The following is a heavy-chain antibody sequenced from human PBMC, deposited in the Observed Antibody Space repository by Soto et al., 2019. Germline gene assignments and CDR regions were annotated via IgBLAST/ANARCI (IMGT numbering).Heavy chain of an antibody. V-gene: IGHV3-30-3*01. CDR3: EIVCISHPSYRQSGMDV. Sequence: PGGSLRLSCAASGFSLNSYAMHWVRQAPGKGLEWVAVISYDGSNKFYGDSVKGQFTISRDNSKNTVYLQMDSLRTEDTAVYYCEIVCISHPSYRQSGMDVWGQGTTVTVSS. CDR1: GFSLNSYA. J-gene: IGHJ6*02. D-gene: IGHD1-26*01. CDR2: ISYDGSNK.